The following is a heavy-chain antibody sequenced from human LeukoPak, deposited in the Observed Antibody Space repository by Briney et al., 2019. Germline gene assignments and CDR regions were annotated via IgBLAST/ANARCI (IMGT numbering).Heavy chain of an antibody. Sequence: SETLSLTCTVSGGSISSSSYYWGWIRQPLGKGLEWIGSIYYSGSTYYNPSLKSRVTISVDTSKNQFSLKLSSVTAADTAVYYCARDGRGSGRYYYYMDVWGKGTTVTVSS. V-gene: IGHV4-39*07. J-gene: IGHJ6*03. CDR3: ARDGRGSGRYYYYMDV. CDR2: IYYSGST. D-gene: IGHD3-10*01. CDR1: GGSISSSSYY.